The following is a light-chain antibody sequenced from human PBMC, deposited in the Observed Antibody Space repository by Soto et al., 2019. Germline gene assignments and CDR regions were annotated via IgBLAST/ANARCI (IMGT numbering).Light chain of an antibody. CDR3: QKYETSPLT. Sequence: EIVMAQSPATLSVSLGERATLSCRASESVRSNLAWYQQKPGQPPRLLIYDASTRATDFPDRFSGSGSGTDFTLTISRLESEDFAIYYCQKYETSPLTFGQGTKVDIK. J-gene: IGKJ1*01. CDR1: ESVRSN. CDR2: DAS. V-gene: IGKV3-15*01.